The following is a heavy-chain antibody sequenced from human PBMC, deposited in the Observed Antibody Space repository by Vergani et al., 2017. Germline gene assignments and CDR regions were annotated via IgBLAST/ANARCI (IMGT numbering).Heavy chain of an antibody. CDR2: VEDSGYF. CDR3: ARSIVRRNPPDYFDN. CDR1: GGSLSGYY. J-gene: IGHJ4*02. D-gene: IGHD1-14*01. V-gene: IGHV4-59*01. Sequence: QVQLQESGPGLVRPSETLSLTCTVSGGSLSGYYWHWIRQTPGEGLEWIGYVEDSGYFNYNPSLKTRVSMSSDTSNNQFSLMLSSVTVADTAVYYCARSIVRRNPPDYFDNWGQGTLVTASS.